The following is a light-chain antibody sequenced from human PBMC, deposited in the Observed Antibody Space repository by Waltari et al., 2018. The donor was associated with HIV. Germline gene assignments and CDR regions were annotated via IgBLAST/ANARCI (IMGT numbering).Light chain of an antibody. J-gene: IGKJ4*01. CDR1: QDISNY. V-gene: IGKV1-33*01. CDR3: QQYDNLPALT. CDR2: DAS. Sequence: MTQSPSSLSASVGDRVTITCQASQDISNYLNWYQQKPGKAPKLLIYDASNLETGVPSRFSGSGSGTDFTFTISSLQPEDIATYYCQQYDNLPALTFGGGTKVEIK.